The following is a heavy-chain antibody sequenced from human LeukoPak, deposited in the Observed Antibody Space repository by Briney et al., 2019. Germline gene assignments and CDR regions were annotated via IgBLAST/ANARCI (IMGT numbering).Heavy chain of an antibody. CDR3: ARAGAYCGGDCYQYYFDY. CDR2: IIPIFGIA. V-gene: IGHV1-69*04. Sequence: ASVKVSCKASGGTFSSYAISWVRRAPGQGLEWMGRIIPIFGIANYAQKFQGRVTITADRSTSTAYMELSSLRSEDTAVYYCARAGAYCGGDCYQYYFDYWGQGTLVTVSS. J-gene: IGHJ4*02. D-gene: IGHD2-21*02. CDR1: GGTFSSYA.